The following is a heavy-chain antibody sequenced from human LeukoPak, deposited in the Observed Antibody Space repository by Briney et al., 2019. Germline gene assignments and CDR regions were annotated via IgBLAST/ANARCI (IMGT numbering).Heavy chain of an antibody. V-gene: IGHV4-4*07. J-gene: IGHJ5*02. D-gene: IGHD1-26*01. CDR2: IYTSGST. Sequence: SETLSLTCTVSGGSISSYYWSWIRQPAGKGLEWIRRIYTSGSTNYNPSLKSRVTMSVDTSKNQFSLKLSSVTAADTAVYYCARDLWIVGATIRYWFDPWGQGTLVTVSS. CDR3: ARDLWIVGATIRYWFDP. CDR1: GGSISSYY.